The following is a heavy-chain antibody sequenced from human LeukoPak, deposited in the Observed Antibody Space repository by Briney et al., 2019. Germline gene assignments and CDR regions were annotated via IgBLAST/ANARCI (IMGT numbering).Heavy chain of an antibody. CDR3: AREGQWGGFDY. CDR2: INSDGSST. CDR1: GFTFNSYW. V-gene: IGHV3-74*01. Sequence: GGSLRLSCAASGFTFNSYWMHWVRQAPGKGLVWVSHINSDGSSTSYADSVKGRFTISRDNAKNTVYLQMNSLRAEDTAVYYCAREGQWGGFDYWGQGTLVTVSS. D-gene: IGHD3-10*01. J-gene: IGHJ4*02.